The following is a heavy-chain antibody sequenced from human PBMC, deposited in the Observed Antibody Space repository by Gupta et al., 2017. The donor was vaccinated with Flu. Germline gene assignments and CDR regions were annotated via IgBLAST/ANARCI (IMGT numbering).Heavy chain of an antibody. CDR3: ARGGIAASPGFDY. Sequence: QLHLVQSGSEVKKPGASVTVSCKASGYTFNNYDISWVRQAPGQGLEWMGWISTYNGNTNYAQKLQGRVTMTTETSTRTAYWELRSLGSDDTAVYFCARGGIAASPGFDYWGQGTLVTVSS. J-gene: IGHJ4*02. CDR1: GYTFNNYD. V-gene: IGHV1-18*01. D-gene: IGHD6-13*01. CDR2: ISTYNGNT.